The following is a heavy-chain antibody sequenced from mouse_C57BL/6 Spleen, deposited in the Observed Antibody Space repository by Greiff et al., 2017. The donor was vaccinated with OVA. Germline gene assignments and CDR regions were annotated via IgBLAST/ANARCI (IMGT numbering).Heavy chain of an antibody. Sequence: EVKLQESGPGLVKPSQTVFLTCTVTGISITTGNSRWSWIRQFPGHKLEWIGYIYYSGTITYNPSLTSRTTITRDTPKNQFFLEMNSLTAEDTATYYCARDSYYAPFAYWGQGTLVTVSA. CDR3: ARDSYYAPFAY. J-gene: IGHJ3*01. V-gene: IGHV3-5*01. D-gene: IGHD1-1*01. CDR1: GISITTGNSR. CDR2: IYYSGTI.